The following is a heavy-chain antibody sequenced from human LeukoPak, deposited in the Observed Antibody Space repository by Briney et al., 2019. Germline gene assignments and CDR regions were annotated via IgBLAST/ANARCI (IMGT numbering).Heavy chain of an antibody. CDR3: AWSGSPYYFDY. CDR2: IYYSGST. Sequence: SETLSLTCTVSGGSISSSSYYWGWIRQPPGKGLEWIGGIYYSGSTYYNPSLKSRVTISVDTSKNQFSLKLSSVTAADTAVYYCAWSGSPYYFDYWGQGTLVTVSS. CDR1: GGSISSSSYY. J-gene: IGHJ4*02. V-gene: IGHV4-39*01. D-gene: IGHD3-3*01.